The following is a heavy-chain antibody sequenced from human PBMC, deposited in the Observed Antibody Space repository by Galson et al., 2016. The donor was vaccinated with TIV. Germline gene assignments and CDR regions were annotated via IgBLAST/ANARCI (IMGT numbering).Heavy chain of an antibody. CDR2: IFHSGNT. V-gene: IGHV4-31*03. CDR1: GDFISRGDYY. CDR3: AAGSCRSDSDCYYGGFDY. D-gene: IGHD2-21*02. J-gene: IGHJ4*02. Sequence: LSLTCTVSGDFISRGDYYWSWIRQHPERGLEWIGYIFHSGNTYYNPSLKSRIIMSVDTSKSLFSLKLSSVTAADTAVYYCAAGSCRSDSDCYYGGFDYWGLGTLVTVSS.